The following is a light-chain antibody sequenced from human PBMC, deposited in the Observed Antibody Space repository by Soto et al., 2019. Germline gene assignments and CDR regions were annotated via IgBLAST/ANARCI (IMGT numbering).Light chain of an antibody. V-gene: IGKV3-15*01. CDR1: QSVSSN. CDR3: QQYNNWT. Sequence: EIVMTQSPATLSVSPGERATLSCRASQSVSSNLAWYQQKPGQAPRLLIYGASTRATGIPARFSGSGSGTEFPLTISSLQSEEFAVYYCQQYNNWTFGQGTKVEIK. J-gene: IGKJ1*01. CDR2: GAS.